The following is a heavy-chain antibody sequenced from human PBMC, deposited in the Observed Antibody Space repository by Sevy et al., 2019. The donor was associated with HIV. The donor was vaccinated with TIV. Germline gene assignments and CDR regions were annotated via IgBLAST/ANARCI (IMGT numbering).Heavy chain of an antibody. J-gene: IGHJ3*02. CDR3: AVQWYGGSSGAHAFDI. CDR1: GGTFSSYA. CDR2: IIPIFGTA. D-gene: IGHD2-15*01. Sequence: ASVKVSCKASGGTFSSYAISWVRQAPGQGLEWMGGIIPIFGTANYAQKFQGRVTITADKSTSTAYMELSSLRSEDTAVYYCAVQWYGGSSGAHAFDIWGQGTMVTVSS. V-gene: IGHV1-69*06.